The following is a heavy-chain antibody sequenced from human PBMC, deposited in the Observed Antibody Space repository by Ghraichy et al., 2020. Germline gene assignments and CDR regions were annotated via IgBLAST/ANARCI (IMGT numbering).Heavy chain of an antibody. V-gene: IGHV4-4*02. J-gene: IGHJ5*02. Sequence: SETLSLTCAVSGGSISSSNWWSWVRQPPGKGLEWIGEIYHSGSTNYNPSLKSRVTISVDKSKNKFSLKLSSVTAADTAVYYCARLEWGLRLLLSWGQGTLVTVSS. D-gene: IGHD1-26*01. CDR2: IYHSGST. CDR3: ARLEWGLRLLLS. CDR1: GGSISSSNW.